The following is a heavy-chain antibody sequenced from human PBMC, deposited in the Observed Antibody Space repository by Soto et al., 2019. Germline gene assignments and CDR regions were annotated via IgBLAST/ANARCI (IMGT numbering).Heavy chain of an antibody. CDR2: INHSGST. CDR1: GGSFSGYY. Sequence: SETLSLTCAVYGGSFSGYYWSWIRQPPGKGLEWIGEINHSGSTNYNPSLKSRVTISVDTSKNQFSLKLSSVTAADTAVYYCARGGPRGYSYGHRDYYYYGMDVSGQGTTVTVYS. J-gene: IGHJ6*02. V-gene: IGHV4-34*01. D-gene: IGHD5-18*01. CDR3: ARGGPRGYSYGHRDYYYYGMDV.